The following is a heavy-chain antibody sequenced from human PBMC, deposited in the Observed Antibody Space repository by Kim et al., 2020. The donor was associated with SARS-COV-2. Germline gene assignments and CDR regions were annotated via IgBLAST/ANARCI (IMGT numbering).Heavy chain of an antibody. Sequence: GGSLRLSCAASGFTFSSYAMHWVRQAPGKGLEWVAVISYDGSNKYYADSVKGRFTISRDNSKNTLYLQMNSLRAEDTAVYYCARGKRYYYDSSSGLYWG. V-gene: IGHV3-30*04. CDR1: GFTFSSYA. J-gene: IGHJ4*01. D-gene: IGHD3-22*01. CDR3: ARGKRYYYDSSSGLY. CDR2: ISYDGSNK.